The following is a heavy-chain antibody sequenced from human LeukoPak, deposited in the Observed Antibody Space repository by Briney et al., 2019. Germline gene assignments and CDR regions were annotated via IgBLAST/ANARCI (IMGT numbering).Heavy chain of an antibody. J-gene: IGHJ5*02. CDR3: ARVLGLLWFGESNWFDP. D-gene: IGHD3-10*01. CDR1: GYTFTSYG. CDR2: ISAYNGNT. V-gene: IGHV1-18*01. Sequence: ASVKVSCKASGYTFTSYGISWVRQAPGQGLEWMGWISAYNGNTNYAQKLQGRVTMTTDTSTSTAYMELRSLRPDDTAVYYCARVLGLLWFGESNWFDPWGQGTLVTVSS.